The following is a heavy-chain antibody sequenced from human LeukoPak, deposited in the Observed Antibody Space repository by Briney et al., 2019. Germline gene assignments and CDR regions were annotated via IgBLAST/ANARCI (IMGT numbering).Heavy chain of an antibody. D-gene: IGHD5-18*01. J-gene: IGHJ4*02. CDR3: ARGTPYVDTAMVRAGPFDY. CDR1: GYTFTSYY. Sequence: ASVKVSCKASGYTFTSYYMHWVRQAPGQGLEWMGIINPSGGSTSYAQKFQGRVTMTRDTSTSTVYMELSSLRSEDTAVYYCARGTPYVDTAMVRAGPFDYWGQGTPVTVSS. V-gene: IGHV1-46*01. CDR2: INPSGGST.